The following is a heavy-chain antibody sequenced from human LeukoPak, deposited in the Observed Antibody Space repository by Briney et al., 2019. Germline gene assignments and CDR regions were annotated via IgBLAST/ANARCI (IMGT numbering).Heavy chain of an antibody. CDR3: ARLAPDSFGSGTYPWYFDL. D-gene: IGHD3-10*01. CDR1: VYTFPNYW. CDR2: IFPGDSDT. V-gene: IGHV5-51*01. Sequence: GESLKISCKGSVYTFPNYWIGWFRQMLGKGLDWMGIIFPGDSDTRYSPSFQGQVTLSADKSISTAYLQCSSLKASDTAMYYCARLAPDSFGSGTYPWYFDLWGRATLVTVSS. J-gene: IGHJ2*01.